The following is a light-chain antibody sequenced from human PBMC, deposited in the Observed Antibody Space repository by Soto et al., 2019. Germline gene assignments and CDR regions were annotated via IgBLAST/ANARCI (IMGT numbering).Light chain of an antibody. V-gene: IGKV1-9*01. CDR3: QQLNTFPAT. CDR2: ASS. CDR1: QGISSY. Sequence: DIQLTQSPSFLSASVGDRVTISCRASQGISSYLAWYQQTPGKAPKLLIYASSTLQSGVPSRFSGRGSGPELPPTPGSLQPADFATYYCQQLNTFPATFGPGTRMEI. J-gene: IGKJ5*01.